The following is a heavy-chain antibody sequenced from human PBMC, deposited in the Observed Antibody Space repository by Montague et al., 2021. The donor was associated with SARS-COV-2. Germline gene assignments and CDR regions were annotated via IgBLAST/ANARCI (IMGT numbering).Heavy chain of an antibody. CDR1: GGTISSTSFF. CDR2: MYSSGTT. V-gene: IGHV4-39*01. Sequence: SETLSLTCSVSGGTISSTSFFWAWIRQPPGRGLEWVGSMYSSGTTYYNPSLKSRVTISGDTSRNQLSVRLSSVTAADTAVYYCAGSTSGWFIYWDQGTLVTVSS. J-gene: IGHJ4*02. D-gene: IGHD6-19*01. CDR3: AGSTSGWFIY.